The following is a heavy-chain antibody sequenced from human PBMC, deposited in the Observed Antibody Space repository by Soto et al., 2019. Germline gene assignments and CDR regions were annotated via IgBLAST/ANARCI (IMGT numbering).Heavy chain of an antibody. CDR3: ARESLKESITMTVVIDH. Sequence: SETLSLTCSVSGDSISTYSWSWIRQPAGKGLEWLGRIYRGTSNYNPSLKSRLIMSLDTSKNQFSLKLGSVTAADTAVYYCARESLKESITMTVVIDHWGQGTQVTVSS. V-gene: IGHV4-4*07. D-gene: IGHD3-22*01. CDR2: IYRGTS. CDR1: GDSISTYS. J-gene: IGHJ4*02.